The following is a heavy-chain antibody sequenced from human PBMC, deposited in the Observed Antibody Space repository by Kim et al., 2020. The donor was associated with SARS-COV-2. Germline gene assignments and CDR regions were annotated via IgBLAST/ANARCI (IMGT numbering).Heavy chain of an antibody. V-gene: IGHV3-64*01. Sequence: GGSLRLSCAASGFTFSSYSMHWVRQAPGKGLEYVSAIGKSGADTYYANSVKDRFSISRDNSKNTVYLQMGSLRAEDMALYFCARIGDLGTYDMWCQGTMV. J-gene: IGHJ3*02. CDR3: ARIGDLGTYDM. D-gene: IGHD3-10*01. CDR1: GFTFSSYS. CDR2: IGKSGADT.